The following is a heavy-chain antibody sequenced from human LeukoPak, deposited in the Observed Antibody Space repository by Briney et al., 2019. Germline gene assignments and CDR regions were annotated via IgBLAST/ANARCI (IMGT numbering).Heavy chain of an antibody. J-gene: IGHJ4*02. CDR3: ANTKGTQYDY. V-gene: IGHV1-18*01. D-gene: IGHD5-24*01. CDR1: GYTFTSYG. Sequence: ASVRVSCKASGYTFTSYGISWVRQAPGQWLEWMGWISAYNGNTNYAQKLQGRVTMTTDTSTSTAYMELRSLRSDDTAVYYCANTKGTQYDYWGQGTLVTVSS. CDR2: ISAYNGNT.